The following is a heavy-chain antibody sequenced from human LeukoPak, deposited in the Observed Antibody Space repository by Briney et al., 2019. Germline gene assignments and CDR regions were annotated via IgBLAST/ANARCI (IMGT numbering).Heavy chain of an antibody. CDR3: ARGRNTVVVAAPFQH. CDR1: DGSFSGYF. D-gene: IGHD2-21*02. J-gene: IGHJ1*01. V-gene: IGHV4-34*01. CDR2: ITHSGST. Sequence: SETLSLTCAVYDGSFSGYFWTWIRQPPGKGLEWIGEITHSGSTNYNPSLKSRVTISVDTSKNQFSLRLSSVTAADTAVYYCARGRNTVVVAAPFQHGGQGTLVTVSS.